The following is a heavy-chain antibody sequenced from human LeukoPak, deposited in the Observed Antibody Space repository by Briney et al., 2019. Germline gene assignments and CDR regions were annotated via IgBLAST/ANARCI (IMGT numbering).Heavy chain of an antibody. D-gene: IGHD1-26*01. V-gene: IGHV5-51*01. CDR1: GTSFTTYW. CDR2: IYPGDSDT. CDR3: ARQAISGSYFGSAFDI. J-gene: IGHJ3*02. Sequence: GESLKISCKGSGTSFTTYWIGWVRQMPGKGLEWMGIIYPGDSDTRYSPSFQGQVTISADKSISTAYLQWSSLKASDTAMYYCARQAISGSYFGSAFDIWGQGTMVTVSS.